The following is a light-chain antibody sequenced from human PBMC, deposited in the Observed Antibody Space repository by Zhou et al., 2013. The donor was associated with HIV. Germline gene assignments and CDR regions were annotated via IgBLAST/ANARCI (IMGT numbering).Light chain of an antibody. V-gene: IGKV3-20*01. CDR2: GAS. CDR1: QSVSSSY. J-gene: IGKJ1*01. CDR3: QQYGSSPPT. Sequence: EIVMTQSPATLSVSPGERATLSCGASQSVSSSYLAWYQQKPGQAPRLLIYGASSRATGIPDRFSGSGSGTDFTLTISRLEPEDFAVFYCQQYGSSPPTFGQGTRVEIK.